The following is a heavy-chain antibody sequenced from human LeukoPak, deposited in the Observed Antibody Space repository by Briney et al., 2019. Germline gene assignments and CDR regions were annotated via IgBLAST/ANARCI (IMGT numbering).Heavy chain of an antibody. V-gene: IGHV1-69*05. CDR2: IIPLFGTA. CDR3: ARGGRGITVYSVAARYNNFAA. CDR1: GGTFSTNA. Sequence: SVKVSCKTSGGTFSTNAISWVRQAPGQGLEWMGGIIPLFGTAHYAQKFQGRVSITTDASTNTVYMDLTSVTSEDTALYYCARGGRGITVYSVAARYNNFAAWGQGTLVSVSS. D-gene: IGHD1-20*01. J-gene: IGHJ5*02.